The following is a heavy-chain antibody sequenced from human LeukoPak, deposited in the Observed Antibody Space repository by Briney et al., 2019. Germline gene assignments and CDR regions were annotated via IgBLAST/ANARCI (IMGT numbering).Heavy chain of an antibody. CDR2: IKQDGSEK. Sequence: GGSLRLSCAASGFTFSNYWMSWVRQAPGKGLEWVANIKQDGSEKYYVDSVKGRFTISRDNAKNSLYLQMNSLRAEDTAVYYCANGVATIPLVADWGQGTLVTVSS. CDR1: GFTFSNYW. V-gene: IGHV3-7*03. D-gene: IGHD5-12*01. CDR3: ANGVATIPLVAD. J-gene: IGHJ4*02.